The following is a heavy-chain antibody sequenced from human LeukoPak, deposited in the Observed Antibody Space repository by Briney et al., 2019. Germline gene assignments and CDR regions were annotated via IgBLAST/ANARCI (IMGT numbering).Heavy chain of an antibody. J-gene: IGHJ6*01. V-gene: IGHV3-21*01. CDR3: ARHGDGFYYGMDV. Sequence: PGGSLRLSCAASDFTFSRYSMNWFRQAPGEGLEWVSSISSSGHDIYYADSVKGRFTISRDNAKDSLYLQMNSLRVKDTAVYYCARHGDGFYYGMDVWGQGTTVTVSS. CDR2: ISSSGHDI. D-gene: IGHD4-17*01. CDR1: DFTFSRYS.